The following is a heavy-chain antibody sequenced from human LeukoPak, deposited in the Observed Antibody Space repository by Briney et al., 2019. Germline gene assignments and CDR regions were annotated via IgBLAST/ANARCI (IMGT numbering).Heavy chain of an antibody. CDR3: ARDSKQYYDFWSGYYRFDP. CDR2: IIPIFGTA. V-gene: IGHV1-69*13. J-gene: IGHJ5*02. D-gene: IGHD3-3*01. CDR1: GGTFSSYA. Sequence: VASVNVSCKASGGTFSSYAISWVRQAPGQGLEWMGGIIPIFGTANYAQKFQGRVTITADESTSTAYMELSSLRSEDTAVYYCARDSKQYYDFWSGYYRFDPWGQGTLVTVSS.